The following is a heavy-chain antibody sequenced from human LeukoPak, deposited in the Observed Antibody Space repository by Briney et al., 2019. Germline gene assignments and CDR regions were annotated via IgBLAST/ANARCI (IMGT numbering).Heavy chain of an antibody. D-gene: IGHD3-10*01. CDR2: ISGSGGKL. J-gene: IGHJ3*02. CDR3: AKHLWSGELGEVIFDI. Sequence: GGSLRLSCAASGITFSNYSMNWVRQAPGKGLEWVSVISGSGGKLYYADSVKGRFTISRDNSKNTLYLQMNSLRAEDTAIYYCAKHLWSGELGEVIFDIWGQGTMVTVSS. CDR1: GITFSNYS. V-gene: IGHV3-23*01.